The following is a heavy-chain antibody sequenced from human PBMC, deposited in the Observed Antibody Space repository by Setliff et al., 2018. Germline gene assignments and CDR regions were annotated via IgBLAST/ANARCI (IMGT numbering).Heavy chain of an antibody. Sequence: SVKVSCKASGGTFSSYVISWVREAPGQGLEWMGGIIPMFGTNYAQKFQGRVTITADESTSTAYMELSSLGSEDTAVYYCAGGQPLVRKYYYYMDVWGKGTTVTSP. V-gene: IGHV1-69*13. CDR3: AGGQPLVRKYYYYMDV. D-gene: IGHD3-10*01. CDR2: IIPMFGT. CDR1: GGTFSSYV. J-gene: IGHJ6*03.